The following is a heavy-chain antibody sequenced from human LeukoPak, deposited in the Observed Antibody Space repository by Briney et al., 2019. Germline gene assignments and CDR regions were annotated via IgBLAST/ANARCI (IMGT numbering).Heavy chain of an antibody. V-gene: IGHV5-51*01. CDR2: IYPGDSDT. D-gene: IGHD3-9*01. J-gene: IGHJ6*02. CDR3: ARHTPPSRYPPRGMDV. CDR1: GYSFTSYW. Sequence: GESLKISCKGSGYSFTSYWIGWVRQTPGKGLEWMGIIYPGDSDTRYNPSFQGQVTISADQSISTPYLQWSSLKASDTAMYYCARHTPPSRYPPRGMDVWGQGTKVTVSS.